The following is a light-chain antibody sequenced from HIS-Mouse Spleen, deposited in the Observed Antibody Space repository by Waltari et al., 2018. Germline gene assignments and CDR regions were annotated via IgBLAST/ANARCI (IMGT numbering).Light chain of an antibody. Sequence: QSALTQPASVSGSPGQSNTISCTGTSSDVGGYNYVPWYQQHPGKAPKLMIYDVSNRPSGVSNRFSGSKSGNTASLTISGLQAEDEADYYCSSYTSSSTWVFGGGTKLTVL. J-gene: IGLJ3*02. CDR1: SSDVGGYNY. CDR2: DVS. V-gene: IGLV2-14*03. CDR3: SSYTSSSTWV.